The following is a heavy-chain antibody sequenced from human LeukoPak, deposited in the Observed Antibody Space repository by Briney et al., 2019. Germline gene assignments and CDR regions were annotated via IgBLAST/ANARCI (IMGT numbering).Heavy chain of an antibody. CDR3: ARDTNRPYYYMDV. CDR2: ITSSSSTI. Sequence: PGRSLRLSCAASGFTFSSYSMNWVRQAPGKGLEWVSYITSSSSTIYYADSVKGRFTISRDNAKNSLYLQMNILRAEDTAVYYCARDTNRPYYYMDVWGKGTTVTVSS. D-gene: IGHD2/OR15-2a*01. J-gene: IGHJ6*03. V-gene: IGHV3-48*01. CDR1: GFTFSSYS.